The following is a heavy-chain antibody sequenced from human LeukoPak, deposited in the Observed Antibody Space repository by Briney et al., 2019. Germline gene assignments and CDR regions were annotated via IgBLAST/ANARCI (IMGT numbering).Heavy chain of an antibody. CDR2: IYYSGST. Sequence: SETLSLTCTVSGGSISSYYWSWIRQPPGKGLEWIGYIYYSGSTNYNPSLKSRVTISVDTSKNQFSLKLNSVTAADTAVYYCARAITIFGVPSRFDPWGQGTPVTVSS. J-gene: IGHJ5*02. D-gene: IGHD3-3*01. CDR1: GGSISSYY. V-gene: IGHV4-59*01. CDR3: ARAITIFGVPSRFDP.